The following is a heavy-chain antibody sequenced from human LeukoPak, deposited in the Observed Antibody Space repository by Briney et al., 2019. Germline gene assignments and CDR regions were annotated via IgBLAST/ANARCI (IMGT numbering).Heavy chain of an antibody. CDR1: GYPFSAHF. J-gene: IGHJ4*02. V-gene: IGHV1-18*01. D-gene: IGHD1-26*01. CDR3: ARGGGSYSAFDY. Sequence: GASVKVSCKASGYPFSAHFLNWVRQAPGQGLEWMGWISAYNGNTNYAQKLQGRVTMTTDTSTSTAYMELRSLRSDDTAVYYCARGGGSYSAFDYWGQGTLVTVSS. CDR2: ISAYNGNT.